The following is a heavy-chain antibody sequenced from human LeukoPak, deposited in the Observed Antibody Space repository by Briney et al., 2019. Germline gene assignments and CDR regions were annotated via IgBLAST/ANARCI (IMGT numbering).Heavy chain of an antibody. CDR1: GFTFGDYD. V-gene: IGHV3-9*01. J-gene: IGHJ4*02. Sequence: PGRSLRLSCAASGFTFGDYDMHWVRQAPGKGLEWVSGISWNSDSIGYADSVKGRFTISRDNAKNSLYLQMNSLRAEDTALYYCAKDSGSSSYLGAFDYWGQGTLVTVSS. CDR3: AKDSGSSSYLGAFDY. CDR2: ISWNSDSI. D-gene: IGHD6-13*01.